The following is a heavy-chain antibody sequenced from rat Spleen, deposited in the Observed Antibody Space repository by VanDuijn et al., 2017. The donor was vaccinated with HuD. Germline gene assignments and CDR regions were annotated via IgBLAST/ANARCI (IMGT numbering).Heavy chain of an antibody. J-gene: IGHJ3*01. V-gene: IGHV5-19*01. Sequence: EVQLVESGGGLVQPGRSLKLSCVASRFSINNYGMHWIRQAPGKGLEWVASILRSGENTYYSDSVKGRFTISRDNAESTLYLQMNRLRSEDSATYYCATTPGRPFAYWGQGALVTVSS. D-gene: IGHD5-1*01. CDR2: ILRSGENT. CDR1: RFSINNYG. CDR3: ATTPGRPFAY.